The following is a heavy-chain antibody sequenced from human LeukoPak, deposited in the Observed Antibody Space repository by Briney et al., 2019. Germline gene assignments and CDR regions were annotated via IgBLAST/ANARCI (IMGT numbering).Heavy chain of an antibody. D-gene: IGHD2-21*02. CDR1: GGTFSSCA. Sequence: SVKVSCKASGGTFSSCAISWGRQAPGQGLEWMGRIIPILGIANYAQKFQGRVTITADKSTSTAYMELSSLRSEDPAVYYCARAYIVVVTAETYYYYGMDVWGQGTTVTVSS. V-gene: IGHV1-69*04. J-gene: IGHJ6*02. CDR2: IIPILGIA. CDR3: ARAYIVVVTAETYYYYGMDV.